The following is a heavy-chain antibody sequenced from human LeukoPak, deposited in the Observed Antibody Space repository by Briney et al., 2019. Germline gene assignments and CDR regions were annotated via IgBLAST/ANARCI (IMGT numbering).Heavy chain of an antibody. Sequence: GGSLRLSCAASGFIFSSYAMSWVRQAPGKGLEWVSSVGAGSSNTYYADSVKGRFTISRDNSRNTLYLQMNSLRAEDTALYFCAKKDYAGFHWGHGTQVTVSS. J-gene: IGHJ4*01. CDR2: VGAGSSNT. CDR1: GFIFSSYA. V-gene: IGHV3-23*01. D-gene: IGHD4-17*01. CDR3: AKKDYAGFH.